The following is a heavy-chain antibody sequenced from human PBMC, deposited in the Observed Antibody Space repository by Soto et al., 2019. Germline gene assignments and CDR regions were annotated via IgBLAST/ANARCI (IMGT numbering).Heavy chain of an antibody. CDR2: IDPSDSYT. CDR1: GYSFTSYW. CDR3: NVAWELRRGGYYYGMDV. D-gene: IGHD1-26*01. J-gene: IGHJ6*02. V-gene: IGHV5-10-1*01. Sequence: PAESLKISCKGSGYSFTSYWISWVRQMPWKGLEWMGRIDPSDSYTNYSPSFQGHVTISADKSISTAYLQWSSLKASDTAMYYCNVAWELRRGGYYYGMDVWGQGTTVTV.